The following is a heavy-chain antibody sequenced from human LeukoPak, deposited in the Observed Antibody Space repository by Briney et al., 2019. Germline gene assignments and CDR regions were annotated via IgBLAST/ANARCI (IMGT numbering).Heavy chain of an antibody. J-gene: IGHJ6*02. CDR2: IYSDGST. D-gene: IGHD3-3*01. Sequence: PGGSLRLSCAASGFTVSSNYMSCVRQAPGKGLEWVSLIYSDGSTYYADSVKGRFSISRHNSKNTLYLQMNSLRAEDTGVYYCAISSIGDNGYYYGMDVWGQGTTVTVSS. CDR1: GFTVSSNY. V-gene: IGHV3-53*04. CDR3: AISSIGDNGYYYGMDV.